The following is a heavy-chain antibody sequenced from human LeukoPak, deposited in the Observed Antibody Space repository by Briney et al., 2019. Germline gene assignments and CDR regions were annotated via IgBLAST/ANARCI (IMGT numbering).Heavy chain of an antibody. CDR2: IWYDGSNK. D-gene: IGHD2-2*01. V-gene: IGHV3-33*01. J-gene: IGHJ6*02. Sequence: HPGGSLRLSCAASGFTFSSYGMHWVRQAPGKGLEWVAVIWYDGSNKYYADSVKGRFTISRDNSKNTLYLQMNSLRAVDTAVYYCARAFVPAASGRVLYYYYGMDVWGQGTTVTVSS. CDR3: ARAFVPAASGRVLYYYYGMDV. CDR1: GFTFSSYG.